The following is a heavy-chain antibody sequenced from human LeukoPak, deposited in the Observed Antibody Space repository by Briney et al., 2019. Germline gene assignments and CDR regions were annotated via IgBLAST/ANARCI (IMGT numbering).Heavy chain of an antibody. D-gene: IGHD5-18*01. CDR3: ARVGIQLWPDFDY. J-gene: IGHJ4*02. V-gene: IGHV4-38-2*02. Sequence: SETLSLTCTVSGYSISSGYYWGWIRQPPGKGLEWIGTIRHSGTTYYNPSLKSRVTISVDTSKNQFSPKLSSVTAADTAVYYCARVGIQLWPDFDYWGQGTLVTVSS. CDR1: GYSISSGYY. CDR2: IRHSGTT.